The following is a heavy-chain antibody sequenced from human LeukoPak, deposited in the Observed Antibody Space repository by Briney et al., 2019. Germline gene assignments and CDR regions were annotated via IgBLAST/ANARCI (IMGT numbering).Heavy chain of an antibody. Sequence: SETLSLTCTVSGYSISSGYYWGWIRQPPGKGLAWIGSIYHSGSTYYNPSLKRRVTISVDTSKNQFSLKLSSVTAADTAVYYCARVDYYGPFDPWGQGTLVTVSS. CDR2: IYHSGST. J-gene: IGHJ5*02. CDR3: ARVDYYGPFDP. CDR1: GYSISSGYY. V-gene: IGHV4-38-2*02. D-gene: IGHD3-10*01.